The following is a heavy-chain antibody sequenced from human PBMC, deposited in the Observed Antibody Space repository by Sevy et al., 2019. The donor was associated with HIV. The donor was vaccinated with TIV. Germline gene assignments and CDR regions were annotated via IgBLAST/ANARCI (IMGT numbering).Heavy chain of an antibody. V-gene: IGHV3-23*01. J-gene: IGHJ3*02. CDR1: GFTFSSYT. Sequence: RGSLRLSCAASGFTFSSYTMNWVRQAPGKGLEWVSGISGSDDRTYYADSVKGRFTISRDNSKNTLSLQMNSLRADDTAVYYCAKGVTMIVVVDAFDIWGHGTMVTVSS. CDR3: AKGVTMIVVVDAFDI. D-gene: IGHD3-22*01. CDR2: ISGSDDRT.